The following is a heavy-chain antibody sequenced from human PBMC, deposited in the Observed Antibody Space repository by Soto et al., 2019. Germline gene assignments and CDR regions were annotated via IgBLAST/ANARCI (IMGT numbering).Heavy chain of an antibody. CDR3: ARCPYSRRWYNQYYYYGMDV. CDR2: ISAYNGNT. V-gene: IGHV1-18*01. CDR1: GYTFTSYG. Sequence: QVQLVQSGAEVKKPGASVKVSCKASGYTFTSYGISWVRQAPGQGLEWMGWISAYNGNTNYAQKLQGRVIMTTDTSTSTAYMELRSLRSDDTAVYYCARCPYSRRWYNQYYYYGMDVWGQGTTVTVSS. D-gene: IGHD6-13*01. J-gene: IGHJ6*02.